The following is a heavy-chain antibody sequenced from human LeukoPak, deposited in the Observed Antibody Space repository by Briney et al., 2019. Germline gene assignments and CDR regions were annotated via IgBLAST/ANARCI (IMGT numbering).Heavy chain of an antibody. J-gene: IGHJ4*02. CDR1: GGSISSGDYY. CDR3: ARASGVVVSSFDY. D-gene: IGHD3-22*01. V-gene: IGHV4-30-4*01. Sequence: SETLSLTCTVSGGSISSGDYYWSWIRQPPGKGLEWIGYIYYSGSTYYNPSLKSRVTISVDTSKNQFSLKLSSVTAADTAVYYCARASGVVVSSFDYWGQGTLVTVSS. CDR2: IYYSGST.